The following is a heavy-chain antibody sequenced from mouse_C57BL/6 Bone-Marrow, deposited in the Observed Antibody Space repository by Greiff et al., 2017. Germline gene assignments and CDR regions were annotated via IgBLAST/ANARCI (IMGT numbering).Heavy chain of an antibody. CDR2: IDPETGGT. CDR3: YYYGSSLFFDY. J-gene: IGHJ2*01. V-gene: IGHV1-15*01. CDR1: GYTFTDYE. D-gene: IGHD1-1*01. Sequence: QVQLQQSGAELVRPGASVTLSCKASGYTFTDYEMHWVKQTPVHGLEWIGAIDPETGGTAYNQKFKGKAILTADKSSSTAYMELRSLTSEDSAVYYCYYYGSSLFFDYWGQGTTLTVSS.